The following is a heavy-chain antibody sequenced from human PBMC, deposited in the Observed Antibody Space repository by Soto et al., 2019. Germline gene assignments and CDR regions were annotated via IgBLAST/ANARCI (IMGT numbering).Heavy chain of an antibody. CDR2: IYYSGST. Sequence: SLTCTVSGGSISSYYWSWIRQPPGKGLEWIGYIYYSGSTDYNPSLKSRVTISVDTSKNQFSLKLSSVTAADTAVYYCARGPVYYGSGSYPIDYWGQGTRVTVSS. D-gene: IGHD3-10*01. V-gene: IGHV4-59*01. J-gene: IGHJ4*02. CDR3: ARGPVYYGSGSYPIDY. CDR1: GGSISSYY.